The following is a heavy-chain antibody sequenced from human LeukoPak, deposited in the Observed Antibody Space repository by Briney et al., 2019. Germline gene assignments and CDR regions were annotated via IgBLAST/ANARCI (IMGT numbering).Heavy chain of an antibody. V-gene: IGHV4-59*08. CDR3: ARHGTISSESYFDY. J-gene: IGHJ4*02. D-gene: IGHD1-14*01. Sequence: SETLSLTCTVSGGSISSYYWSWIRQPPGRGLEWIGYIFYSGSTNYNPSLKSRVTGFVDTSKNQVSLRLSSVTAADTAVYYCARHGTISSESYFDYWGQGAPVTVSS. CDR2: IFYSGST. CDR1: GGSISSYY.